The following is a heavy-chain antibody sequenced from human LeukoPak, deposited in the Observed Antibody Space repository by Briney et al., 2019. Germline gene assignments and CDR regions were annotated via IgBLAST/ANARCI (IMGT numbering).Heavy chain of an antibody. V-gene: IGHV3-21*04. CDR1: GFTFSSYS. CDR2: ISTSSSYI. J-gene: IGHJ4*02. CDR3: AKDRSGYEEKSFDY. D-gene: IGHD5-12*01. Sequence: AGGSLRLSCAASGFTFSSYSMNWVRQAPGKGLEWVSSISTSSSYIYYADSVKGRFTISRDNAKNSLYLQMNSLRAEDTAVYYCAKDRSGYEEKSFDYWGQGTLVTVSS.